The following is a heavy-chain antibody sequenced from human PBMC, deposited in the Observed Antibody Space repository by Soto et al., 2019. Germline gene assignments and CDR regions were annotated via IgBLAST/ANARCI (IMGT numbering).Heavy chain of an antibody. CDR2: IIPIFGTA. Sequence: GASVKVSCKASGGTFSSYAISWVRQAPGQGLEWMGGIIPIFGTANYAQKFQGRVTITADESTSTAYMELSSLRSEDTAVYYCARMYYYDSSGYLDAFDIWGQGTMVT. CDR1: GGTFSSYA. V-gene: IGHV1-69*13. J-gene: IGHJ3*02. D-gene: IGHD3-22*01. CDR3: ARMYYYDSSGYLDAFDI.